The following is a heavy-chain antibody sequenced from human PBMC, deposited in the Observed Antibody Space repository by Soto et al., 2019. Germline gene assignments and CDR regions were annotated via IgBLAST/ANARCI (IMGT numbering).Heavy chain of an antibody. CDR2: IIPILGIA. J-gene: IGHJ4*02. D-gene: IGHD2-15*01. CDR1: GGTFSSYT. Sequence: QVQLVQSGAEVKKPGSSVKVSCKASGGTFSSYTISWVRQAPGQGLEWMGRIIPILGIANYAQKFQGRVTITADKSTSTADMELSSLRSEDTAVYYCAIGSFRDEVVAATTFDYWGQGTLVTVSS. V-gene: IGHV1-69*02. CDR3: AIGSFRDEVVAATTFDY.